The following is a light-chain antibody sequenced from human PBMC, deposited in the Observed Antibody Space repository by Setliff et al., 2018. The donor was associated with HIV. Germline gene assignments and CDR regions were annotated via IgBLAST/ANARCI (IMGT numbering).Light chain of an antibody. CDR3: GTWDSSLSAVV. CDR2: DNN. V-gene: IGLV1-51*01. CDR1: SSNIGNNY. J-gene: IGLJ2*01. Sequence: TQPPSVSAAPGQKVTISCSGSSSNIGNNYVSWYQQLPRTAPKLLIYDNNKRPSGIPARFSGSKSGTSATLGITGLQTGDEADYYCGTWDSSLSAVVFGGGTKVTVL.